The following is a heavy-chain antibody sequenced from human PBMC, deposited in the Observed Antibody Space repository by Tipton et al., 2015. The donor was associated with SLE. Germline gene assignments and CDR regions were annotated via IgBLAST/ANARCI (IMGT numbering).Heavy chain of an antibody. CDR1: GGSISSGGYY. CDR3: ARVTAAAGFDY. Sequence: LRLSCTVSGGSISSGGYYWSWIRQHPGKGLEWIGYIYYSGSTYYNPSLKSRVTISVDTSKNQFSLKLSSVTAADTAVYYCARVTAAAGFDYWGQGTLVTVSS. D-gene: IGHD6-13*01. CDR2: IYYSGST. J-gene: IGHJ4*02. V-gene: IGHV4-31*02.